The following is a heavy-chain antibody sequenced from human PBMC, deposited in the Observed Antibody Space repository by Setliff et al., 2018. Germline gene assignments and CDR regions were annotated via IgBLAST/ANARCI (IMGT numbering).Heavy chain of an antibody. J-gene: IGHJ4*02. CDR3: ARDRGGAWELTDY. V-gene: IGHV3-30*02. Sequence: PGGSLRLSCATSGFTFSSYAMHWVRQAPGKGLEWVAQVWFDGSNKYYADSVRGRFTISRDKSENTLYLQMNSLRAEDTAVYYCARDRGGAWELTDYWGQGTLVTVSS. D-gene: IGHD1-26*01. CDR2: VWFDGSNK. CDR1: GFTFSSYA.